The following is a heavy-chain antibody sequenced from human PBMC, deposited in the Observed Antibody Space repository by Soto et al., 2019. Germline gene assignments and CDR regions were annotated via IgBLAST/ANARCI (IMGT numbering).Heavy chain of an antibody. J-gene: IGHJ4*02. CDR2: MSGSGGST. D-gene: IGHD5-18*01. CDR3: AIPVEYSYFDY. CDR1: GFTLSNFA. V-gene: IGHV3-23*01. Sequence: LRLSCAASGFTLSNFAMSWVRQAPGKGLEWVSGMSGSGGSTYYADSMKGRFIISRDVSKNTLYLQMNTLRVEDTAVYYCAIPVEYSYFDYWGQGTQVTVSS.